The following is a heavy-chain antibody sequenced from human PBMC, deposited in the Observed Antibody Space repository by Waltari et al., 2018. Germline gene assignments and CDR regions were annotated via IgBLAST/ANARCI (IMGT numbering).Heavy chain of an antibody. CDR1: GYTFTSYT. Sequence: QGQVVQSGAEVKKPGPSVKGSCKASGYTFTSYTMHWVRQAPGQSLEWMGWINAGNGKTKYSQRFQGRVIITRDTSATTAYMDLSGLRPEDTAVYYCARSILSGFSSWGQGTLVTVSS. CDR3: ARSILSGFSS. D-gene: IGHD3-9*01. J-gene: IGHJ4*02. CDR2: INAGNGKT. V-gene: IGHV1-3*01.